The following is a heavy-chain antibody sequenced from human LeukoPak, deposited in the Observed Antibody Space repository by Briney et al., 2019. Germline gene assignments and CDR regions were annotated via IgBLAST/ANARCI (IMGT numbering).Heavy chain of an antibody. CDR2: IYTSGNT. Sequence: SETLSLTCTVSGGSISSSSYYWGWIRQPPGKGLEWIGLIYTSGNTNYNPSLKSRVTLSVDTSKNQFSLKLSSVTAADSAVYYCARGGGVGATYYYYYYMDVWGKGTTVTISS. CDR1: GGSISSSSYY. CDR3: ARGGGVGATYYYYYYMDV. J-gene: IGHJ6*03. D-gene: IGHD1-26*01. V-gene: IGHV4-61*05.